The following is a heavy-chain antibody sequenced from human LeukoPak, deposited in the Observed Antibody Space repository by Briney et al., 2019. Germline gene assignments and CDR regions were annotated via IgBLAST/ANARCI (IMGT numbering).Heavy chain of an antibody. CDR2: INQDGSEK. J-gene: IGHJ4*02. D-gene: IGHD2-2*01. CDR1: GFNFSNAW. V-gene: IGHV3-7*01. Sequence: QPGGSLRLSCAASGFNFSNAWLNWVRQAPGQGLEWVANINQDGSEKYYLDSAKGRFTISRDNARNSLYLQVNSLRAEDTAVYYCARGGTSGYSSTRHFWGGNYYFDYWGQGSLVTVSS. CDR3: ARGGTSGYSSTRHFWGGNYYFDY.